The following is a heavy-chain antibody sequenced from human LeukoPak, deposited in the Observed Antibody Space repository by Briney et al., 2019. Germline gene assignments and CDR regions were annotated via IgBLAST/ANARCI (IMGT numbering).Heavy chain of an antibody. Sequence: GGSLRLSCAASGFTFSSYSMNRVRQAPGKGLEWVSYISSSSSTIYYADSVKGRFTISKDNAKISLYLQMNSLRAEDTAVYYCAKDVLRFLEWLLPNMDVWGKGTTVTVSS. D-gene: IGHD3-3*01. CDR3: AKDVLRFLEWLLPNMDV. CDR1: GFTFSSYS. J-gene: IGHJ6*03. V-gene: IGHV3-48*01. CDR2: ISSSSSTI.